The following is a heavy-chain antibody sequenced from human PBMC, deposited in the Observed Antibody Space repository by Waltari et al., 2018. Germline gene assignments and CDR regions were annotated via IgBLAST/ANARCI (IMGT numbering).Heavy chain of an antibody. Sequence: EVQVVESGGGVVEPGGSLRRSCLTSGLSFSSYTLNWVRQAPGKGLEWVSSIIPNSIKTYYLESVRGRFTISRDNARNSLYLQMDSLRVEDSAVYYCASDPSMQHVAAGGYWGQGTLVTVSS. CDR1: GLSFSSYT. D-gene: IGHD2-8*01. CDR2: IIPNSIKT. V-gene: IGHV3-21*01. CDR3: ASDPSMQHVAAGGY. J-gene: IGHJ4*02.